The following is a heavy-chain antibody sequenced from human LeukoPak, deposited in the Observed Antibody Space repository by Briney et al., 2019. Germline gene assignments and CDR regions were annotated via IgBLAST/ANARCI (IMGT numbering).Heavy chain of an antibody. D-gene: IGHD3-16*01. V-gene: IGHV1-46*01. CDR1: VYIFTSYY. Sequence: ASVTVSRMGCVYIFTSYYMHWVRQSPGQGREWMGIINPSGGSTSYAQKFQGRVTMTRDTSTSTVYMELSSLRSEDTAVYYCASPGEKDYYFDYWGQGTLVTVSS. CDR2: INPSGGST. CDR3: ASPGEKDYYFDY. J-gene: IGHJ4*02.